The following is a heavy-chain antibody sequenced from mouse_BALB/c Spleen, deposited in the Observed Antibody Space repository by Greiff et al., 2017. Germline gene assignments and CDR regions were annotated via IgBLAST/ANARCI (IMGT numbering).Heavy chain of an antibody. CDR1: GFTFSSYA. D-gene: IGHD1-1*01. V-gene: IGHV5-9-4*01. CDR2: ISSGGSYT. J-gene: IGHJ2*01. CDR3: ARETVVGYFDY. Sequence: EVQGVESGGGLVKPGGSLKLSCAASGFTFSSYAMSWVRQSPEKRLEWVAEISSGGSYTYYPDTVTGRFTISRDNAKNTLYLEMSSLRSEDTAMYYCARETVVGYFDYWGQGTTLTVSS.